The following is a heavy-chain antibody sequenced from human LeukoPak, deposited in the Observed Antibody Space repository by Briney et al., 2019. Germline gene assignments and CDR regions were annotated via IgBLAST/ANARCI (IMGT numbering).Heavy chain of an antibody. CDR2: INPNSGAT. Sequence: ASVKVSCKASGYTFTGYYIHWVRQAPGQGLEWMGWINPNSGATYYAQNFQGRVTMTRDTSITTAYMELTSLRSDDTAVYYCASYYDSSGYHPSRFDYWGQGTLVTVSS. CDR1: GYTFTGYY. V-gene: IGHV1-2*02. J-gene: IGHJ4*02. D-gene: IGHD3-22*01. CDR3: ASYYDSSGYHPSRFDY.